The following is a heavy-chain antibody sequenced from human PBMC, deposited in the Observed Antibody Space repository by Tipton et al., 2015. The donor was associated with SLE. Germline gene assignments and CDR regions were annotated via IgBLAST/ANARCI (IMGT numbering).Heavy chain of an antibody. CDR1: GFTFRKYG. J-gene: IGHJ5*01. CDR3: VRDREGGTGNGWFDS. V-gene: IGHV3-33*01. CDR2: IWYDGSKK. D-gene: IGHD3-10*01. Sequence: SLRLSCAASGFTFRKYGMHWVRQAPGKGLEWVAVIWYDGSKKYYADSVKGRFTISRDNSKNTLYLQMNSLRVEDTAVYYCVRDREGGTGNGWFDSWGQGTLVTVSS.